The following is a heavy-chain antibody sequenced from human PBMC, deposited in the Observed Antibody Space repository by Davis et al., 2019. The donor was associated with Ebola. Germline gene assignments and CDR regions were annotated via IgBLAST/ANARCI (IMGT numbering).Heavy chain of an antibody. CDR1: EFSSTKYA. CDR3: ARDIGEMALDY. J-gene: IGHJ4*02. D-gene: IGHD3-10*01. Sequence: ASVKVSCKASEFSSTKYAMHWVRQAPGQGLAWMGLINTNTWNPTYAQGVTGRFVFPLDTSVRTASLQITSLRADDTAVYYCARDIGEMALDYWGQGTLVTVSS. V-gene: IGHV7-4-1*02. CDR2: INTNTWNP.